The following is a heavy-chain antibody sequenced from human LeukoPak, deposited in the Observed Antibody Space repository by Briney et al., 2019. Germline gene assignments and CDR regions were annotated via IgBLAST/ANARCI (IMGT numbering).Heavy chain of an antibody. CDR1: GFTFSSYG. D-gene: IGHD3-9*01. Sequence: GGSLRLSCAASGFTFSSYGMHWVRQAPGKGLEWVAVISYDGSDRYFADSVKGRFTISRDNSKNTLYLQMNSLRGEDTAVYYCAKDRERLTIFGFQDYWGQGTLVTVSS. V-gene: IGHV3-30*18. CDR3: AKDRERLTIFGFQDY. J-gene: IGHJ4*02. CDR2: ISYDGSDR.